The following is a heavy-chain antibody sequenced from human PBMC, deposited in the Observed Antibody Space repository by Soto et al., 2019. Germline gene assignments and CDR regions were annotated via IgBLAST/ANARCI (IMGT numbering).Heavy chain of an antibody. CDR2: IYYSGST. Sequence: SETLSLTCTVSGGSISSGGYYWSWIRQHPGKGLEWIGYIYYSGSTYYNPSLKSRVTISVDTSKNQFSLKLSSVTAADTAVYYCARDAPFSIAARPSIGEDYYYYYGMDVWGQGTTVTVSS. D-gene: IGHD6-6*01. V-gene: IGHV4-31*03. CDR1: GGSISSGGYY. CDR3: ARDAPFSIAARPSIGEDYYYYYGMDV. J-gene: IGHJ6*02.